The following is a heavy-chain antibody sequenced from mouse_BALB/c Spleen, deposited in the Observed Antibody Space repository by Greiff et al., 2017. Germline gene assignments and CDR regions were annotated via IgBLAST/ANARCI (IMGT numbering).Heavy chain of an antibody. CDR1: GFNIKDTY. CDR2: IDPANGNT. CDR3: ARCTTVVATDWYFDV. V-gene: IGHV14-3*02. J-gene: IGHJ1*01. D-gene: IGHD1-1*01. Sequence: EVKLMESGAELVKPGASVKLSCTASGFNIKDTYMHWVKQRPEQGLEWIGRIDPANGNTKYDPKFQGKATITADTSSNTAYLQLSSLTSEDTAVYYCARCTTVVATDWYFDVWGAGTTVTVSS.